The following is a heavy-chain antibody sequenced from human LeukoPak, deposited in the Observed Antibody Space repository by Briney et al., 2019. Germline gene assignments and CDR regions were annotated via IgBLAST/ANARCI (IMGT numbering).Heavy chain of an antibody. CDR3: AREGGNYGMAGSSDYFDY. V-gene: IGHV3-23*01. J-gene: IGHJ4*02. CDR1: GFTFTNYA. CDR2: INPDGTST. D-gene: IGHD6-19*01. Sequence: PGGSLRLSCAASGFTFTNYAMSWVRQTPGKGLVWVSRINPDGTSTNYADSVKGRFTISRDNSKNTLYLQMNSLRADDTAVYYCAREGGNYGMAGSSDYFDYWGQGTLVTVSS.